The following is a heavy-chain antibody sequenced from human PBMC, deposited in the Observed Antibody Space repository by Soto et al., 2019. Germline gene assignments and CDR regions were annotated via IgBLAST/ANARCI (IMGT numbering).Heavy chain of an antibody. J-gene: IGHJ4*02. CDR2: INHSGST. Sequence: QVQLQQWGAGLLKPSETLSLTCAVYGGSFSGYYWSWIRQPPGKGLEWIGEINHSGSTNYNPSLKSRVTISVDTSKNQFSLKLSSVTAADTAVYYCARGAAVADPTKPLGEKVFDYWGQGTLVTVSS. CDR1: GGSFSGYY. V-gene: IGHV4-34*01. CDR3: ARGAAVADPTKPLGEKVFDY. D-gene: IGHD6-19*01.